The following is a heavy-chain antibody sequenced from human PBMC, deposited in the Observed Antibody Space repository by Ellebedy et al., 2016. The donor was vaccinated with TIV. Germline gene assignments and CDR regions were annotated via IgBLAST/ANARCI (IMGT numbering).Heavy chain of an antibody. V-gene: IGHV4-59*01. J-gene: IGHJ6*02. CDR3: ARVYSGYDGANYYYYYGMDV. D-gene: IGHD5-12*01. CDR1: GGSFSGYY. CDR2: IYYSGST. Sequence: MPSETLSLTCAVYGGSFSGYYWSWIRQPPGKGLEWIGYIYYSGSTNYNPSLKSRVTISVDTSTNQFSLKLSSVTAADTAVYYCARVYSGYDGANYYYYYGMDVWGQGTTVTVSS.